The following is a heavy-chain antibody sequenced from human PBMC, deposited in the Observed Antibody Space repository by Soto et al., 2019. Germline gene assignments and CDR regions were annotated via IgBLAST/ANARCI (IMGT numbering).Heavy chain of an antibody. J-gene: IGHJ4*02. CDR1: GGTFSSYA. V-gene: IGHV1-69*13. Sequence: SVKVSCKASGGTFSSYAISWVRQAPGQGLEWMGGIIPIFGTANYAQKFQGRVTITADESTSTAYMELSSLRSEDTAVYYCARAAVAGQMPLYFDYWGQGTLVTVSS. D-gene: IGHD6-19*01. CDR3: ARAAVAGQMPLYFDY. CDR2: IIPIFGTA.